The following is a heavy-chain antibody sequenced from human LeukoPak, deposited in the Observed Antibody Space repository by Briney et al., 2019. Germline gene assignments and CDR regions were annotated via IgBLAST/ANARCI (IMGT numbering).Heavy chain of an antibody. V-gene: IGHV1-24*01. CDR3: ATGRATEFDY. Sequence: ASVKVSCKVSGYTLTELSMHWVRQAPGKGLEWMGGFDPEHGETIYAQKFQGRVTMTADTSTDTAYMELSSLRSEDTAVYYCATGRATEFDYWGQGTLVTVSS. J-gene: IGHJ4*02. CDR1: GYTLTELS. D-gene: IGHD1-26*01. CDR2: FDPEHGET.